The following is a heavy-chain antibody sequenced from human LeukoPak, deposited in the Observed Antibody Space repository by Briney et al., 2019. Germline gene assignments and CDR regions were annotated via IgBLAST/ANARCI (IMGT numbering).Heavy chain of an antibody. CDR3: ATNYDSSGYYTLDG. V-gene: IGHV1-24*01. CDR1: GYTLTELS. J-gene: IGHJ4*02. CDR2: FDPEDGET. D-gene: IGHD3-22*01. Sequence: ASVKVSCKVSGYTLTELSMHWVRQAPGKGLEWMGGFDPEDGETIYAQKFQGRVTMTEDTSTDTAYMELSSLRSEDTAVYYCATNYDSSGYYTLDGWGQGTLVTVSS.